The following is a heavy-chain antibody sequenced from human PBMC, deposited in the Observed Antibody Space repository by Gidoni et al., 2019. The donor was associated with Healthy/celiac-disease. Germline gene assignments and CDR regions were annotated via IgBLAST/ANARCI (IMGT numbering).Heavy chain of an antibody. CDR3: AKGTKALSGEAVGFDP. D-gene: IGHD6-19*01. CDR1: GGSFSGYY. J-gene: IGHJ5*02. CDR2: INHSGST. V-gene: IGHV4-34*01. Sequence: QVQLQQWGAGLLKPSETLSLTCAVYGGSFSGYYWSWIRQPPGKGLEWIGEINHSGSTNYNPSLKSRVTISVDTSKNQFSLKLSSVTAADTAVYYCAKGTKALSGEAVGFDPWGQGTLVTVSS.